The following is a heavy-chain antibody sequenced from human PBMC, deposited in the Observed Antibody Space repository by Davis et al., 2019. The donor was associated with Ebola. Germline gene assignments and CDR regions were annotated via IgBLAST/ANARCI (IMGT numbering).Heavy chain of an antibody. CDR2: INHSGST. J-gene: IGHJ6*02. CDR3: AREYYDFWSGYYPTYYYYGMDV. Sequence: PSETLSLTCAVYGGSFSGYYWSWIRQPPGKGLEWIGEINHSGSTNYNPSLKSRVTISVDTSKNQFSLKLSSVTAADTAVYYCAREYYDFWSGYYPTYYYYGMDVWGQGTTVTVSS. D-gene: IGHD3-3*01. V-gene: IGHV4-34*01. CDR1: GGSFSGYY.